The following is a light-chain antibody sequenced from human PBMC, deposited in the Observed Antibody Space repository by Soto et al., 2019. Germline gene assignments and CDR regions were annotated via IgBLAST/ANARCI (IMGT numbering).Light chain of an antibody. Sequence: QSVLAQPRSVSGSPGQSVTISCTGTSSDVGRYDYVSWYQQYPGEAPKLIIYDVTERPSGVPDRFSGSKSGNTASLTISGLRAEDEAAYSCCSFAGIYSYVFGSGTKVTVL. CDR2: DVT. CDR1: SSDVGRYDY. V-gene: IGLV2-11*01. CDR3: CSFAGIYSYV. J-gene: IGLJ1*01.